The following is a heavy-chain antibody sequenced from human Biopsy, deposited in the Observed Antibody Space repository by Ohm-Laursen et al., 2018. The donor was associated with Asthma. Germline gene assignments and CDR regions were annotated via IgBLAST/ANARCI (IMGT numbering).Heavy chain of an antibody. Sequence: TLSLTCSVYGGSISSFYWSWIRQSPEKGLEWMGYVYWTGSTNYNPSLKSRVTISVDRSKRQFSLKVNSVTAADTAVYYCARMITMIQAANYYSYAMDVWGQGTTVTVSS. CDR2: VYWTGST. CDR1: GGSISSFY. D-gene: IGHD3-22*01. V-gene: IGHV4-59*12. J-gene: IGHJ6*02. CDR3: ARMITMIQAANYYSYAMDV.